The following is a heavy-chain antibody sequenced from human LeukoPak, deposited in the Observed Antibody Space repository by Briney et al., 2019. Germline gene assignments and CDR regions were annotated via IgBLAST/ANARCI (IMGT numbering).Heavy chain of an antibody. CDR3: ASEYYYDSSGYVPLFDY. J-gene: IGHJ4*02. CDR1: GYTFTSYG. CDR2: IIPIVGTA. Sequence: ASVKVSCKASGYTFTSYGISWVRQAPGQGLEWMGGIIPIVGTANYAQKFQGRVTITTDESTSTAYMELSSLRSEDTAVYYCASEYYYDSSGYVPLFDYWSQGTLVTVSS. D-gene: IGHD3-22*01. V-gene: IGHV1-69*05.